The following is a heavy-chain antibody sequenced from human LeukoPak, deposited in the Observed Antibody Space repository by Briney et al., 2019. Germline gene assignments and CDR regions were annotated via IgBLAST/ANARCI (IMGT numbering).Heavy chain of an antibody. V-gene: IGHV4-61*08. CDR2: IYYXXST. J-gene: IGHJ4*02. Sequence: PSQTLSLTCTVSGGSXXTGDYYWSWIRQXXGKGLEWIGYIYYXXSTNYNPSLKSRVTISVDTSKNQFSLKLSSVTAADTAVYYCARVRPYIVVVPAAPSYYFDYWGQGTLVTVSS. CDR1: GGSXXTGDYY. D-gene: IGHD2-2*01. CDR3: ARVRPYIVVVPAAPSYYFDY.